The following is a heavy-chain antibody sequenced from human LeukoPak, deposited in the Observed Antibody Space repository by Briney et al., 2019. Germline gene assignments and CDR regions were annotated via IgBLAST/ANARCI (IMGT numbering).Heavy chain of an antibody. CDR2: IGAGGTFT. D-gene: IGHD4-11*01. J-gene: IGHJ5*02. CDR1: GFTFSSYA. Sequence: GGSLRLSCTASGFTFSSYAMNWVRQAPGKGLEWVSGIGAGGTFTYYADSVKGRFTISRDNSKNTLFLQMNSLRAEDTAVYYCATVALTTVATGWFDPLGQGTLVTVSS. V-gene: IGHV3-23*01. CDR3: ATVALTTVATGWFDP.